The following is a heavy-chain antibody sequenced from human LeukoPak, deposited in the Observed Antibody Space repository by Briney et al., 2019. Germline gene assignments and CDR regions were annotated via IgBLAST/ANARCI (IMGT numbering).Heavy chain of an antibody. D-gene: IGHD1-1*01. J-gene: IGHJ1*01. V-gene: IGHV3-7*01. Sequence: GGSLRLSCATSGFTLSRHWMSWVRQAPGKGLEGVANINQDGSGKYYVDSVKGRFTISRDNAKNSLYLQMNSLRSEDTAIYYCAEGTTGWGQGTLVTVSS. CDR1: GFTLSRHW. CDR3: AEGTTG. CDR2: INQDGSGK.